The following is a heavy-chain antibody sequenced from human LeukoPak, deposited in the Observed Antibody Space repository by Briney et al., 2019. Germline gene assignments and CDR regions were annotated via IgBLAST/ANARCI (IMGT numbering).Heavy chain of an antibody. CDR1: GGSISVGSYY. CDR2: VYYSGST. J-gene: IGHJ4*02. D-gene: IGHD6-19*01. CDR3: ACGWYGGFDY. V-gene: IGHV4-61*01. Sequence: SETLSLTCTVSGGSISVGSYYWGWIRQPPGKGLEWIGSVYYSGSTNYNPSLKSRVTISVDTSKNQFSLKLSSVTAADTAVYYCACGWYGGFDYWGQGTLVTVSS.